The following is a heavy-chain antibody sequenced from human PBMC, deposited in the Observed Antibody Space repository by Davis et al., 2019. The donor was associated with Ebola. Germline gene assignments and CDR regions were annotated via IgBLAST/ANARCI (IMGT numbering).Heavy chain of an antibody. CDR1: GYTFTNYG. V-gene: IGHV1-18*04. Sequence: ASVQVFCKASGYTFTNYGITWVRQAPGQGLEWMGWIIPHNGNTNYAQNVQGRVIMTSDTATSTTYMELRSLRSDDTAVYYCARGHSGSYNEFDYWGQGTLVTVSS. J-gene: IGHJ4*02. CDR3: ARGHSGSYNEFDY. CDR2: IIPHNGNT. D-gene: IGHD1-26*01.